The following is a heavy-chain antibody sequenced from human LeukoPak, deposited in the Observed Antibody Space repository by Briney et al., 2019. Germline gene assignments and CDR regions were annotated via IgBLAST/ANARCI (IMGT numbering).Heavy chain of an antibody. CDR2: ISGSGGST. CDR3: ASVLLWFGELSHGWFDP. V-gene: IGHV3-23*01. CDR1: GFTFSSYA. Sequence: GGSLRLSCAASGFTFSSYAMSWVRQAPGKWLEWVSAISGSGGSTYYADSVKGRFTISRDNSKNTLYLQMNSLRAEDTAVYYCASVLLWFGELSHGWFDPWGQGTLVTVSS. D-gene: IGHD3-10*01. J-gene: IGHJ5*02.